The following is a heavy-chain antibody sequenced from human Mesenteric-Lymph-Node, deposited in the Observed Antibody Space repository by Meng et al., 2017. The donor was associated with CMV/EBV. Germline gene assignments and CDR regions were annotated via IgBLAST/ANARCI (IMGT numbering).Heavy chain of an antibody. V-gene: IGHV1-69*05. CDR3: TRRAVSGKGDYYYYAMDV. D-gene: IGHD6-19*01. J-gene: IGHJ6*02. CDR2: VTPILATA. CDR1: GGTFSTYA. Sequence: SAKVSCKASGGTFSTYAINWVRQPPGQGLEWMGGVTPILATANYAQKFKGRVTITTDESTSTAYMEQSSLSSEDTTMYYCTRRAVSGKGDYYYYAMDVWGQGTTVTVSS.